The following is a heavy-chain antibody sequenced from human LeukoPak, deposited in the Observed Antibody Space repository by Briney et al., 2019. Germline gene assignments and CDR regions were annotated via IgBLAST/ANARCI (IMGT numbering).Heavy chain of an antibody. CDR1: GFTFSSYA. J-gene: IGHJ4*02. Sequence: GGSLRLSCAASGFTFSSYAMHWVRQAPGKGLEWVAVISYDGSNKYYADSVKGRFTISRDNSKNTLYLQMNSLRPEDTAVYYCARGPDYDILADYFDYWGQGTLVTVSS. V-gene: IGHV3-30*04. D-gene: IGHD3-9*01. CDR2: ISYDGSNK. CDR3: ARGPDYDILADYFDY.